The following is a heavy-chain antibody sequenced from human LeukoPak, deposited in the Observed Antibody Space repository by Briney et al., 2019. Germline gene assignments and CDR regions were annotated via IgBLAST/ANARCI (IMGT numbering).Heavy chain of an antibody. CDR2: MNPNSGNT. CDR3: ARGGVPYSSGWYTSSFDY. D-gene: IGHD6-19*01. Sequence: ASVKVSFKASGYTFTSYDINWVRQPTGQGLEWMGWMNPNSGNTGYAQKFQGRVTMTSNTSISTAYMELSSLRSEDTAVYYCARGGVPYSSGWYTSSFDYWGQGTLVTVSS. J-gene: IGHJ4*02. V-gene: IGHV1-8*01. CDR1: GYTFTSYD.